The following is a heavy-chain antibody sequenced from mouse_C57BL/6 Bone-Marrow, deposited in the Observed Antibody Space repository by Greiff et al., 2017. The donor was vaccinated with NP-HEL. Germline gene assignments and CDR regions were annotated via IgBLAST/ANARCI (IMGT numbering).Heavy chain of an antibody. Sequence: EVKLVESGPGLVKPSQSLSLTCSVTGYSITSGYYWNWIRQFPGNKLEWMGYISYDGSNNYNPSLKNRISITRDASKNQFFLKLNSVTTEDTATYYCARNYGSSLYYAMDYWGQGTSVTVSS. CDR3: ARNYGSSLYYAMDY. CDR2: ISYDGSN. CDR1: GYSITSGYY. V-gene: IGHV3-6*01. J-gene: IGHJ4*01. D-gene: IGHD1-1*01.